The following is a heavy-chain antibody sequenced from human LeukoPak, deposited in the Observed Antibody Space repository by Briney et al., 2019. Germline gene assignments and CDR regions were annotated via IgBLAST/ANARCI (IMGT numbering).Heavy chain of an antibody. Sequence: GGSLRLSCAASGFTFSTYEMNWVRQAPGKGLEWVSYISSSGSIIHYADSVKGRFTIYRDNAKNSLYLQMNSLRAEDTAVYYCARARIVGATKALYWGQGTLVTVSS. D-gene: IGHD1-26*01. CDR2: ISSSGSII. J-gene: IGHJ4*02. V-gene: IGHV3-48*03. CDR3: ARARIVGATKALY. CDR1: GFTFSTYE.